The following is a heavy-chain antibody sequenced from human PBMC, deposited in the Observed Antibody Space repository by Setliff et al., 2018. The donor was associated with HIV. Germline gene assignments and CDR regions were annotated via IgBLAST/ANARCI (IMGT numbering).Heavy chain of an antibody. CDR2: MNQNGGDK. J-gene: IGHJ4*02. Sequence: LRLSCAASGFTFNTYWMTWVRQAPGKGLEWVANMNQNGGDKNYVGSVRGRFTISRDNAKSSLYLQMNSLRAEDMAIYYCTRDPVGAVLSYFDYWGQGSLVTVSS. CDR1: GFTFNTYW. CDR3: TRDPVGAVLSYFDY. D-gene: IGHD1-26*01. V-gene: IGHV3-7*01.